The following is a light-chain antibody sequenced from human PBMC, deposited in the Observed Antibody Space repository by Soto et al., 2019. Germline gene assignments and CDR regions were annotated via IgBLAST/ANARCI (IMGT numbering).Light chain of an antibody. Sequence: EIVLTQSPGTLSLSPGERATLSCRASQSVSSSYLAWYQQKPGQAPRLLIYGASSRATGIPDRFSGSGSGTDFALTISRLEPEDFAVYYCQQYGSPPFTFGQGTGLEI. CDR2: GAS. CDR3: QQYGSPPFT. J-gene: IGKJ5*01. CDR1: QSVSSSY. V-gene: IGKV3-20*01.